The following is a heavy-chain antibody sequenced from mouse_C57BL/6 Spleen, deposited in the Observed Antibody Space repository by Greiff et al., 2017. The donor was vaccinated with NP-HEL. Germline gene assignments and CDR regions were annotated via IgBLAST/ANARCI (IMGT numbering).Heavy chain of an antibody. D-gene: IGHD2-4*01. J-gene: IGHJ4*01. CDR1: GYTFTSYW. CDR3: ARSPDYDVQAMDY. Sequence: VQLQQPGAELVKPGASVKMSCKASGYTFTSYWITWVKQRPGQGLEWIGDIYPGSGSTNYNEKFKSKATLTVDTSSSTAYMQLSSLTSEDSAVYYCARSPDYDVQAMDYWGQGTSVTVSS. V-gene: IGHV1-55*01. CDR2: IYPGSGST.